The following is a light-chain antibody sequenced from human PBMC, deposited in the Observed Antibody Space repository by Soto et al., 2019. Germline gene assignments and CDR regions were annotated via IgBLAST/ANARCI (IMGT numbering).Light chain of an antibody. J-gene: IGKJ4*01. V-gene: IGKV1-5*03. CDR3: QQYHSSSPT. CDR2: KAS. Sequence: DIQMTQSPSTLSASIGDIVTITCRASQSISSWLAWYQQKPGKAPKLLIYKASSLEGGVPSRFSGSGSGTDFTLTISSLQPDDFATYYCQQYHSSSPTFGGGTKVDIK. CDR1: QSISSW.